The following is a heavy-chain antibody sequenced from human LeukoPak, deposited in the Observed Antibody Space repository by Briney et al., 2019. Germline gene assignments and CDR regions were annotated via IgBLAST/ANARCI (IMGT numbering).Heavy chain of an antibody. Sequence: SETLSLTCTVSGGSISSYYWSWIRQPPGKGLEWIGYIYYSGCTNYNPSLKSRVTISVDTSKNQFSLKLSSVTAADTAVYYCARVCGGDCATDAVDAFDIWGQGTMVTVSS. CDR2: IYYSGCT. J-gene: IGHJ3*02. V-gene: IGHV4-59*01. CDR3: ARVCGGDCATDAVDAFDI. D-gene: IGHD2-21*01. CDR1: GGSISSYY.